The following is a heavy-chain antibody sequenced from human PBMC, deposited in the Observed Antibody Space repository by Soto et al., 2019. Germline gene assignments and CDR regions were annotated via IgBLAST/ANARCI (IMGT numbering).Heavy chain of an antibody. J-gene: IGHJ4*02. Sequence: SETLSLTCAVYGGSFSGYYWSWIRQLPGKGLEWIGEINHSGSTNYNPSLKSRVTISVDTSKNQFSLKLSSVTAADTAVYYCASFTYYYGSGTFPGVWGQGTLVTVSS. CDR2: INHSGST. V-gene: IGHV4-34*01. CDR3: ASFTYYYGSGTFPGV. D-gene: IGHD3-10*01. CDR1: GGSFSGYY.